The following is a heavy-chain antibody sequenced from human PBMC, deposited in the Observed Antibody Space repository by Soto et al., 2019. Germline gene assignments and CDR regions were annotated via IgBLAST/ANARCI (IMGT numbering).Heavy chain of an antibody. CDR3: ARSPVLGYSYGCDY. CDR2: INPNSGGT. CDR1: GYTFTGYY. D-gene: IGHD5-18*01. J-gene: IGHJ4*02. Sequence: ASVKVSCKASGYTFTGYYMHWVRQAPGQGLEWMGWINPNSGGTNYAQKFQGRVTMTRDTSISTAYMELSRLRSDDTAVYYCARSPVLGYSYGCDYWGQGTLVTVSS. V-gene: IGHV1-2*02.